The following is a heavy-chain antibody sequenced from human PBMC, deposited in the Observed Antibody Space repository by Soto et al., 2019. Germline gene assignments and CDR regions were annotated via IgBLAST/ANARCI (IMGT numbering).Heavy chain of an antibody. J-gene: IGHJ4*02. Sequence: EVQLVESGGGLVQPGGSLRLSCAASGFTFSSYAMHWVRQAPGKGLEYVSAISSNGGSTYYANSVKGRFTISRDNSKNNLSLQVGRLRAWDMAGYYCARDALPSPGMYDFWSVYSSAPLYYFDSWGQGPLVTVSS. D-gene: IGHD3-3*01. CDR2: ISSNGGST. CDR1: GFTFSSYA. CDR3: ARDALPSPGMYDFWSVYSSAPLYYFDS. V-gene: IGHV3-64*01.